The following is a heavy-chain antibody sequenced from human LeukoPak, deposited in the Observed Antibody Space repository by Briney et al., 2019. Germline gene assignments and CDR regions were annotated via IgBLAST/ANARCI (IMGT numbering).Heavy chain of an antibody. CDR1: GFTFSDSG. Sequence: GRSLRLSCAASGFTFSDSGMHWVRQAPGKGLEWVAIISFDGSRRFYADSVRGRFTVSRDNSKNRLLLQMDSLSADDTGVYYCAKEGTDYGDYPYFFDYWGQGTLVTVSS. J-gene: IGHJ4*02. CDR3: AKEGTDYGDYPYFFDY. D-gene: IGHD4-17*01. V-gene: IGHV3-30*18. CDR2: ISFDGSRR.